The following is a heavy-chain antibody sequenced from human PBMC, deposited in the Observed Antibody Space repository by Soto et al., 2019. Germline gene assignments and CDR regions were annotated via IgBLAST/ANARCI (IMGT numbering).Heavy chain of an antibody. J-gene: IGHJ4*02. CDR2: IYRSGTT. CDR1: NFSISSGYY. V-gene: IGHV4-38-2*01. CDR3: ARTHSGSYYSVFNY. D-gene: IGHD1-26*01. Sequence: ETLSLTCVVSNFSISSGYYCGWIRQSPGKGLEWIASIYRSGTTSYNPSLKSRVTISVDPSKNQFSLMLTAVTAADTAVYYCARTHSGSYYSVFNYWGRGSLVTVSS.